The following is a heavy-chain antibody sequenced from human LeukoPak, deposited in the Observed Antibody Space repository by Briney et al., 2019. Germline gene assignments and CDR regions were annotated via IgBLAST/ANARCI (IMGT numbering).Heavy chain of an antibody. CDR2: IYYSGST. D-gene: IGHD3-3*01. Sequence: SETLSLTCTVSGGSISSGGYYWSWIRQHPGKGLEWIGYIYYSGSTYYNPSLKSRVTISVDTSKNQFSLKLSSVTAADTAVYYCARDRITIFGVVIIPSYFDLWGRGTLVTVSS. CDR3: ARDRITIFGVVIIPSYFDL. J-gene: IGHJ2*01. V-gene: IGHV4-31*03. CDR1: GGSISSGGYY.